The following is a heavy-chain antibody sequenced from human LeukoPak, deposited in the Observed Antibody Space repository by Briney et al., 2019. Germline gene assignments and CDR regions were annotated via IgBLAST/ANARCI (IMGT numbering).Heavy chain of an antibody. V-gene: IGHV4-61*02. Sequence: PSETLSLTCTVPGGSISSGRYYWSWIRQPAGKGLEWIGRIYTSRSTNYNPSVKSRVTISVDTSKNQFSLKLSSVTAADTAVYYCASHDSSGYMPWIDYWGQGTLVTVSS. CDR1: GGSISSGRYY. J-gene: IGHJ4*02. CDR3: ASHDSSGYMPWIDY. CDR2: IYTSRST. D-gene: IGHD3-22*01.